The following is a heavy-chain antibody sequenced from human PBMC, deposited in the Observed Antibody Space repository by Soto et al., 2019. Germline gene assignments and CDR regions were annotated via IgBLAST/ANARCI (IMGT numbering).Heavy chain of an antibody. CDR2: IWYDGSNK. Sequence: GGSLRLSCAASGFTFSSYGMHWVRQAPGKGLEWVAVIWYDGSNKYYADSVKGRFTISRDNSKNTLYLQMNSLRAEDTAVYYCAREGEGDIAPPPGAFDIWGQGTMVTVSS. J-gene: IGHJ3*02. CDR3: AREGEGDIAPPPGAFDI. CDR1: GFTFSSYG. V-gene: IGHV3-33*01. D-gene: IGHD5-12*01.